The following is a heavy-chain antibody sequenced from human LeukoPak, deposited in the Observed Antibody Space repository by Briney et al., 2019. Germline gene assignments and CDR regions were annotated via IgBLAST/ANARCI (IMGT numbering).Heavy chain of an antibody. CDR2: INPNSGGT. V-gene: IGHV1-2*02. Sequence: ASVKVSCKASGGTFSSYAISWVRQAPGQGLEWMGWINPNSGGTNYAQKFQGRVTMTRDTSISTAYMELSRLRSDDTAVYYCARGLTYYYDSSGYYYRDYWGQGTLVTVSS. D-gene: IGHD3-22*01. CDR3: ARGLTYYYDSSGYYYRDY. CDR1: GGTFSSYA. J-gene: IGHJ4*02.